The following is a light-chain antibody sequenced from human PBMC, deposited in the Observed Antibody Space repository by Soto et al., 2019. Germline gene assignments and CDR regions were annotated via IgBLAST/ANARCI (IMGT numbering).Light chain of an antibody. V-gene: IGLV2-14*03. CDR2: EVS. J-gene: IGLJ1*01. Sequence: QSFLTQPASVSGSPGQSITISCAGTSSDLGAYKYVSWYQQHPDKAPKLILYEVSRRPSGVSNRFSGSKSGNTASLTISGLLAEDEADYSCSSYTNTSTLVLGTGTKV. CDR3: SSYTNTSTLV. CDR1: SSDLGAYKY.